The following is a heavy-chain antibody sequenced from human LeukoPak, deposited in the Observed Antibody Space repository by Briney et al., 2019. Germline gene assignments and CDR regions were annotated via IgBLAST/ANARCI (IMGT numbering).Heavy chain of an antibody. J-gene: IGHJ6*03. CDR3: ARADSVPAGDYHYWYMDV. CDR2: IKPNSGDT. V-gene: IGHV1-2*02. CDR1: GFTLTGYY. Sequence: ASVKVSCKASGFTLTGYYMHWVRQDPRQGLQWVGWIKPNSGDTDYAQKFQGRVTMTRGTSISTVYMELSSLRSDDTAVYYCARADSVPAGDYHYWYMDVWGKGTTVTVSS. D-gene: IGHD2-2*01.